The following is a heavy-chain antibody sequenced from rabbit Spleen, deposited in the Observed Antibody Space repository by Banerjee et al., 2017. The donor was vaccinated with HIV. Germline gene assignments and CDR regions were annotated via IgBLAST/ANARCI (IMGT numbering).Heavy chain of an antibody. D-gene: IGHD8-1*01. CDR1: RFSFSVKYI. J-gene: IGHJ6*01. V-gene: IGHV1S45*01. CDR3: ARDTGSSFSSYGMDL. Sequence: QEQLVESGGDMVQPEGSLTLTCTASRFSFSVKYIMCWVRQAPGKGPEWIACIAGSSSGFTYSATWAKGRFTCSKTSSTTVTLQMTSLTVADTATYFCARDTGSSFSSYGMDLWGPGTLVTVS. CDR2: IAGSSSGFT.